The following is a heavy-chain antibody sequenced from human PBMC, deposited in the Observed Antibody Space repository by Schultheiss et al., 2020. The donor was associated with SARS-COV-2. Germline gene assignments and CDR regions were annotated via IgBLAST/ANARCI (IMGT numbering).Heavy chain of an antibody. CDR2: INHSGST. CDR3: ARGRWFDP. Sequence: SQTLSLTCAVYGGSFSGYYWSWIRQPPGKGLEWIGEINHSGSTNYNPSLKSRVTISVDTSKNQFSLKLSSVTAADTAVYYCARGRWFDPWGQGTLVTVSS. CDR1: GGSFSGYY. J-gene: IGHJ5*02. V-gene: IGHV4-34*01.